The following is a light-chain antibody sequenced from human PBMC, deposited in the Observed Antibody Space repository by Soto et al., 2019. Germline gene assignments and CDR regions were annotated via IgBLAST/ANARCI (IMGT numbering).Light chain of an antibody. J-gene: IGKJ1*01. Sequence: EVLLTQSPAALSVSAGERATLSCRASQSIDTNLAWYQQKPGQAPRLLIFRADTRATGIPARISGSGSGTEFTLNISSLESEDFALYFCQQNNNWPATFGQGTKVEIK. V-gene: IGKV3-15*01. CDR3: QQNNNWPAT. CDR1: QSIDTN. CDR2: RAD.